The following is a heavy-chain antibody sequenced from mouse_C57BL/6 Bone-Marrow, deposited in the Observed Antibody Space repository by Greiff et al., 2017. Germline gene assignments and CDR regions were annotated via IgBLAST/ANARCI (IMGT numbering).Heavy chain of an antibody. CDR3: ARRYPYGYDSAY. V-gene: IGHV1-81*01. Sequence: QVHVKQSGAELARPGASVKLSCKASGYTFTSYGISWVKQRTGQGLEWIGEIYPRSGNTYYNEKFKGKATLTADKSSSTAYMELRSLTSEDSAVYFCARRYPYGYDSAYWGQGTLVTVSA. CDR2: IYPRSGNT. CDR1: GYTFTSYG. J-gene: IGHJ3*01. D-gene: IGHD2-2*01.